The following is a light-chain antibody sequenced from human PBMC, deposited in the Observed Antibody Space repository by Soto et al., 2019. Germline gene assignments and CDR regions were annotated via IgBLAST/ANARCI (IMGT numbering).Light chain of an antibody. Sequence: DILMTQSPSTLSVSPGERATLSCRASQSVSSNLAWYQQKPGQAPRLLIYGASTRATGIPARFSGSGSGTEFTLTISSLLSEDFAVYYCQQYNNWPQTFGQGTKVDIK. J-gene: IGKJ1*01. V-gene: IGKV3-15*01. CDR3: QQYNNWPQT. CDR1: QSVSSN. CDR2: GAS.